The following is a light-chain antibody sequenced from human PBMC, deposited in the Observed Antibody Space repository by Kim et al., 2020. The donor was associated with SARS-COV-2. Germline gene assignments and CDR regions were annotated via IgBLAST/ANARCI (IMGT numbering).Light chain of an antibody. CDR2: DVF. CDR1: QSVRSNY. Sequence: EIVLTQSPGNLSLSPGERVTLSCRASQSVRSNYFAWYQQKPGQAPRLLIFDVFIRATGIPDRFSGGGSGTDFTLTISRLEPEDSAVYYCQQYDHSPVTFGQGTKLEI. J-gene: IGKJ2*01. V-gene: IGKV3-20*01. CDR3: QQYDHSPVT.